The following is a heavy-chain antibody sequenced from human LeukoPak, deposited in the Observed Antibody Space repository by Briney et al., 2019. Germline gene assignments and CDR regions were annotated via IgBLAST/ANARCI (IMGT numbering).Heavy chain of an antibody. J-gene: IGHJ5*02. D-gene: IGHD2-15*01. CDR1: GFTFSNAW. CDR3: TTQENCSGGSCYPRGWYNWFDP. CDR2: IKSKTDGGTT. Sequence: PGGSLRLSCAASGFTFSNAWMSWVRQAPGKGLEWVGRIKSKTDGGTTDYAAPVKGRFTISRGDSKNTLYLQMNSLKTEDTAVYYCTTQENCSGGSCYPRGWYNWFDPWGQGTLVTVSS. V-gene: IGHV3-15*01.